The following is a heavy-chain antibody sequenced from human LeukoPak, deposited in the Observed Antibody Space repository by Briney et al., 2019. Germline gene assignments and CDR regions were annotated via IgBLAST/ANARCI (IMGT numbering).Heavy chain of an antibody. CDR2: IYHSGSV. Sequence: SETLSLTCTVSGYSISSGYHWGWIRQPPGKGLEWIGSIYHSGSVYFNPSLKSRVTISVDTSNNQFSLKLSSVTAADTAVYYCASTITVTTDYWGQGTLVTVSS. CDR1: GYSISSGYH. J-gene: IGHJ4*02. V-gene: IGHV4-38-2*02. D-gene: IGHD4-17*01. CDR3: ASTITVTTDY.